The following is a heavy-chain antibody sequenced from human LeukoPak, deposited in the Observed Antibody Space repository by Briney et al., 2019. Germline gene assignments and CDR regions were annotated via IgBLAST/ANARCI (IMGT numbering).Heavy chain of an antibody. CDR2: ISWDGGST. CDR1: GFTFSNYW. Sequence: GGSLRLSCAASGFTFSNYWMTWVRQAPGKGLEWVSLISWDGGSTYYADSVKGRFTISRDNSKNSLYLQMNSLRTEDTALYYCAKDRGSGSYYYYMDVWGKGTTVTISS. J-gene: IGHJ6*03. D-gene: IGHD3-10*01. CDR3: AKDRGSGSYYYYMDV. V-gene: IGHV3-43*01.